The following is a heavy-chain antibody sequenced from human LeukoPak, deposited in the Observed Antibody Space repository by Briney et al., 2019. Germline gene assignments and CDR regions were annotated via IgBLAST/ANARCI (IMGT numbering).Heavy chain of an antibody. CDR2: IYHSGST. J-gene: IGHJ4*02. V-gene: IGHV4-39*07. Sequence: PSETLSLTCIVSGGSISSSIYYWAWVRQPPGKGLEWIGQIYHSGSTNYNPSLKSRVAISVDKSKNQFSLNLNSVTAADTAVYYCARADQGYCTSASCYLSLDYWGQGTLVTVSS. CDR3: ARADQGYCTSASCYLSLDY. D-gene: IGHD2-2*01. CDR1: GGSISSSIYY.